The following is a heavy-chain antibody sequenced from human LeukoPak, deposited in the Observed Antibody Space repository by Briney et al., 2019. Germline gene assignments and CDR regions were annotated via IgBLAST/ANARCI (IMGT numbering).Heavy chain of an antibody. V-gene: IGHV3-53*01. Sequence: GGSLRLSCAAPGFTVSVNYMSWVRPAPGEGLESVSLIYSGGTTYYPDSAKRRFTIPGENSKHTLFLQRNRLRAERTAVYDSAMGHSRTDYWAFDIWGQGTMVTVSP. CDR2: IYSGGTT. J-gene: IGHJ3*02. CDR1: GFTVSVNY. CDR3: AMGHSRTDYWAFDI. D-gene: IGHD4-23*01.